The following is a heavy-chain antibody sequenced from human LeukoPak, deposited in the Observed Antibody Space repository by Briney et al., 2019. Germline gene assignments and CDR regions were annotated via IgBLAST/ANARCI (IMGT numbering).Heavy chain of an antibody. Sequence: GRSLRLSWAASGFTFSSYGMHWVRQAPGKGLEWVAVISYDGSNKYYADSVKGRFTISRDNSKNTLYLQMNSLRGEDTAVYYCAKQEVYYDSSGYYYRHFQHWGQGTLVTVSS. CDR2: ISYDGSNK. J-gene: IGHJ1*01. CDR3: AKQEVYYDSSGYYYRHFQH. V-gene: IGHV3-30*18. D-gene: IGHD3-22*01. CDR1: GFTFSSYG.